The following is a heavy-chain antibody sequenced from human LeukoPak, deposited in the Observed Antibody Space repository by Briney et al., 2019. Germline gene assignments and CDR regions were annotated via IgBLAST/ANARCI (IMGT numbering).Heavy chain of an antibody. D-gene: IGHD3-22*01. Sequence: GASVKVSCKASGYTFTGYHMHWVRQAPGQGLEWMGWINPNSGGTNYAQKFQGRVTMTRDTSISTAYMELSRLRSDDTAVYYCARDYYDSSGPGDFYGFDYWGQGTLVTVSS. J-gene: IGHJ4*02. CDR1: GYTFTGYH. CDR3: ARDYYDSSGPGDFYGFDY. CDR2: INPNSGGT. V-gene: IGHV1-2*02.